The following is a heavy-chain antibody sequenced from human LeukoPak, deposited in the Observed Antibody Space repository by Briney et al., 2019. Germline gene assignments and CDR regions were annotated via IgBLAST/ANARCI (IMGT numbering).Heavy chain of an antibody. Sequence: SETLSLTCTVSGGSISSYYWSWIRQPAGKGLEWIGRIYTSGSTNYNPSLKSRVTMSVDTSKNQFSLKLSSVTAADTAVYYCASLLGYCSSTSCKEAFDIWGQGTMVTVSS. V-gene: IGHV4-4*07. CDR3: ASLLGYCSSTSCKEAFDI. CDR2: IYTSGST. D-gene: IGHD2-2*01. CDR1: GGSISSYY. J-gene: IGHJ3*02.